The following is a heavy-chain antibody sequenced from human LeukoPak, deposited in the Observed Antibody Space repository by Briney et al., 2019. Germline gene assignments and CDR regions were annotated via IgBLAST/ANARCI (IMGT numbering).Heavy chain of an antibody. D-gene: IGHD5-12*01. CDR3: ARGSGYSGY. CDR2: INHSGIT. Sequence: PSETLSLTCGVYGGSFSGYYWTWIRQPPGKGLEWIGEINHSGITNYNPSLKSRVTISVDTSKNQFSLKLSSVTAADTAVYYCARGSGYSGYWGQGTLVTVSS. CDR1: GGSFSGYY. V-gene: IGHV4-34*01. J-gene: IGHJ4*02.